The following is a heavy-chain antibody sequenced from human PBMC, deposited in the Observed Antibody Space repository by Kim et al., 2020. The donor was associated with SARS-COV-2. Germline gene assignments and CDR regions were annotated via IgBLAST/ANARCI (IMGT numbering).Heavy chain of an antibody. CDR1: GGSFSGYY. Sequence: SETLSLTCAVYGGSFSGYYWSWIRQPPGKGLEWIGEINHSGSTNYNPSLKSRVTISVDTSKNQFSLKLSSVTAADTAVYYCARNKPEVGATDYWGQGTLV. CDR2: INHSGST. D-gene: IGHD1-26*01. CDR3: ARNKPEVGATDY. V-gene: IGHV4-34*01. J-gene: IGHJ4*02.